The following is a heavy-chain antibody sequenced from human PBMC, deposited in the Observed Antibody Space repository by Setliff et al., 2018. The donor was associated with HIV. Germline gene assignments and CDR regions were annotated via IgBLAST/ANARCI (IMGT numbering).Heavy chain of an antibody. CDR1: GDSISTDY. CDR3: ARGRMGYYGSGSYLP. V-gene: IGHV4-4*09. Sequence: PSETLSLTCTVSGDSISTDYWTWIRQPPGKGLEWIGYIYNSASTSYNPSLKSRVTISLDTSRNQFSLKLGSVTAADTAMYYCARGRMGYYGSGSYLPWGQGMLVTVSS. CDR2: IYNSAST. J-gene: IGHJ5*02. D-gene: IGHD3-10*01.